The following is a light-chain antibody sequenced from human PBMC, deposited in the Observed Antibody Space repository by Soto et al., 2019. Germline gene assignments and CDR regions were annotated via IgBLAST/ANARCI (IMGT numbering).Light chain of an antibody. J-gene: IGLJ1*01. CDR1: SSDVGYHNY. CDR2: EVN. CDR3: SSCTSSSTLLYV. V-gene: IGLV2-14*01. Sequence: QSALTQPASVSWSPGQSITISCTGTSSDVGYHNYVSWYRQHPGKAPRLMIYEVNNRPSGVSNRFSGSKSGNTASLTISGLQAEDEADYYCSSCTSSSTLLYVFGTGTKVTVL.